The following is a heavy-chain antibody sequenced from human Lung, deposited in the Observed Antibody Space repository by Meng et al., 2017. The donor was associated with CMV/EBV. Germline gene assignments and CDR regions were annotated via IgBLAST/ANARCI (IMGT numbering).Heavy chain of an antibody. V-gene: IGHV1-2*02. CDR3: ARVYAKGPLRSFDY. J-gene: IGHJ4*02. D-gene: IGHD5/OR15-5a*01. CDR2: INSNSGAT. Sequence: ASXXVSXKASGYRFTDFHMHWVRQAPGQGLEWMGWINSNSGATNYAQKFQGRVIMTRDTSITTAYLELPSLRPDDTAVYFCARVYAKGPLRSFDYSGQGTLVTVSS. CDR1: GYRFTDFH.